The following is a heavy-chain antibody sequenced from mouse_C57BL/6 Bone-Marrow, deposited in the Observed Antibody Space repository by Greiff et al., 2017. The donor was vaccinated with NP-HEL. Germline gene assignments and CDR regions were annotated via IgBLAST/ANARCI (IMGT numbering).Heavy chain of an antibody. J-gene: IGHJ1*03. Sequence: EVKLMESGGGLVKPGGSLKLSCAASGFTFSSYAMSWVRQTPEKRLEWVATISDGGSYTYYPANVKGRFTISIDNAKNNLYLQMSHLKSEDTAMYDCAREGGYDGYYGWYFDVWGTGTTVTVSS. V-gene: IGHV5-4*01. CDR1: GFTFSSYA. CDR2: ISDGGSYT. CDR3: AREGGYDGYYGWYFDV. D-gene: IGHD2-3*01.